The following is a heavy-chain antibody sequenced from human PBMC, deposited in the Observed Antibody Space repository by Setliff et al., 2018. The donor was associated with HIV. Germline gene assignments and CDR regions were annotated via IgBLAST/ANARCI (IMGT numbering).Heavy chain of an antibody. CDR2: IHHSGST. V-gene: IGHV4-38-2*02. CDR1: GYYIRSGYY. Sequence: SETLSLTCAVSGYYIRSGYYWGWIRQPPGKGLEWIGTIHHSGSTYYSPSLKSRLSMSVDTSKNQFSLKLTSVIAADTAVYYCARDGRDVHYWGQGTLVTVSS. J-gene: IGHJ4*02. CDR3: ARDGRDVHY.